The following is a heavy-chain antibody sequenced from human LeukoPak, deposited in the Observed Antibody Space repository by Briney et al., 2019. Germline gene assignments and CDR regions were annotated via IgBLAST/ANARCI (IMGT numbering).Heavy chain of an antibody. J-gene: IGHJ4*02. CDR3: ARVSSSGIAARRVLIDY. Sequence: PSETLSLTCTVSGGSISSYYWSWIRQPPGKGLEWIGEINHSGSTNYNPSLKSRVTISVDTSKNQFSLKLSSVTAADTAVYYCARVSSSGIAARRVLIDYWGQGTLVTVSS. D-gene: IGHD6-6*01. CDR2: INHSGST. CDR1: GGSISSYY. V-gene: IGHV4-34*01.